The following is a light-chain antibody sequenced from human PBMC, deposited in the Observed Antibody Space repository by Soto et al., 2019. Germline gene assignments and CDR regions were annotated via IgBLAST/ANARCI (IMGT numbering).Light chain of an antibody. Sequence: QSALTQPPSASGSPGQSVTISCTGTSSDIGGYNSVSWYQQHPGKAPRLMIYEVNKRPSGVPDRFSGSKSGNTASLTISGLQAEDEADYYCNSYTTTTTLFVFGTGTKLTVL. J-gene: IGLJ1*01. V-gene: IGLV2-8*01. CDR3: NSYTTTTTLFV. CDR2: EVN. CDR1: SSDIGGYNS.